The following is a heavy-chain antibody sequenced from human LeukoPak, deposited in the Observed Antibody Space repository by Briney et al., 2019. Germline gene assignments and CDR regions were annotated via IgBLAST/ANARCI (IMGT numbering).Heavy chain of an antibody. V-gene: IGHV5-51*01. CDR2: IYPGDSDT. CDR1: GYSFTSYW. J-gene: IGHJ4*02. CDR3: ARSYYDILTGYSAGFDY. D-gene: IGHD3-9*01. Sequence: GESLKISCKGSGYSFTSYWIGWVRQMPGKGLEWMGIIYPGDSDTRYSPSFQGQVTISADKSISTAYLQWSSLKASDTAMYYCARSYYDILTGYSAGFDYWGQGTLVTVSS.